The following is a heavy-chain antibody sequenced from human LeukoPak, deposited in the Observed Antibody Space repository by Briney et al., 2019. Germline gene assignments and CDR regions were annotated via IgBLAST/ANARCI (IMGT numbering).Heavy chain of an antibody. CDR1: GYSISSGHY. CDR2: IYHSGST. J-gene: IGHJ4*02. D-gene: IGHD3-16*01. V-gene: IGHV4-38-2*01. CDR3: ASRIMITFGGVSAFDY. Sequence: SETLSLTCAVSGYSISSGHYWGWIRQPPGKGLEWIGSIYHSGSTYYNPSLKSRVTISVDTSKNQFSLKLSSVTAADTAVYYCASRIMITFGGVSAFDYWGQGTLVTVSS.